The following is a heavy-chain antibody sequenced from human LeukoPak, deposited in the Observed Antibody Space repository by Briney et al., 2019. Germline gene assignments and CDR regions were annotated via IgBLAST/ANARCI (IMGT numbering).Heavy chain of an antibody. CDR3: AKDIIPSGSYLGGMDV. D-gene: IGHD1-26*01. V-gene: IGHV3-30*18. CDR1: GFTFSSYG. Sequence: GRSLGLSCAASGFTFSSYGMHWVRQAPGKGLEWVAVISYDGSNKYYADSVKGRFTISRDNSMNTLYLQMNSLRAEDTAVYYCAKDIIPSGSYLGGMDVWGQGTTVTVSS. J-gene: IGHJ6*02. CDR2: ISYDGSNK.